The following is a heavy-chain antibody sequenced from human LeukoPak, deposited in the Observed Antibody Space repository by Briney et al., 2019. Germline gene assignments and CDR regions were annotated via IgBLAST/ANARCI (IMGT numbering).Heavy chain of an antibody. Sequence: GASVRVSCKVSVYTLTRYGISWVPQTPGQGLEGMGWFSAYNGNTNYAQKLQGRVTITTDTSTTTAYMQLRSLRSDDTAVYYCARVYYDFWSGYEYDTFDIWGQGTMVTVSS. CDR1: VYTLTRYG. D-gene: IGHD3-3*01. J-gene: IGHJ3*02. CDR3: ARVYYDFWSGYEYDTFDI. CDR2: FSAYNGNT. V-gene: IGHV1-18*01.